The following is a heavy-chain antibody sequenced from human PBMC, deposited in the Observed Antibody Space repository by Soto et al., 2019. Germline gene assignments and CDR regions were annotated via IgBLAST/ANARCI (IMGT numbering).Heavy chain of an antibody. J-gene: IGHJ5*02. CDR3: AKSLAVAAGWFDP. V-gene: IGHV3-9*01. Sequence: GGSLRLSFGGSGFSFDDYTMHWVRQAPGKGPEWVASLSWNSGFSGYADSVKGRFTISRDNAQSSVHLQMNSLRGEDTAVYYCAKSLAVAAGWFDPWGQGALVTVSS. CDR1: GFSFDDYT. CDR2: LSWNSGFS. D-gene: IGHD6-19*01.